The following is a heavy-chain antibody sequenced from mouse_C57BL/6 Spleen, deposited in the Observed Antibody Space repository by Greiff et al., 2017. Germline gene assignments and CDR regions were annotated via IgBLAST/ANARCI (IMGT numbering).Heavy chain of an antibody. V-gene: IGHV5-4*01. CDR1: GFTFSSYA. CDR2: ISDGGSYT. CDR3: ARDGNYVGYFDV. D-gene: IGHD2-1*01. Sequence: EVKLVESGGGLVKPGGSLKLSCAASGFTFSSYAMSWVRQTPEKRLEWVATISDGGSYTYYPDNVKGRFTISRDNAKNNLYLQMSHLKSEDTAMYYCARDGNYVGYFDVWGTGTTVTVSS. J-gene: IGHJ1*03.